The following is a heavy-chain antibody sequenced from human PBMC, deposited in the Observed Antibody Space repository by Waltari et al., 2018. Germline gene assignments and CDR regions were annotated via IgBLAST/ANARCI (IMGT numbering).Heavy chain of an antibody. J-gene: IGHJ5*02. CDR1: GYTFTGYY. CDR3: ARTYCGGDCYYGWFDP. Sequence: QVQLVQSGAEVKKPGASVKVSCKASGYTFTGYYMHWVRQAPGQGLEWMGWINPNSGGTNYAQKSQGRVTMTRDTSISTAYMELSRLRSDDTAVYYCARTYCGGDCYYGWFDPWGQGTLVTVSS. V-gene: IGHV1-2*02. D-gene: IGHD2-21*01. CDR2: INPNSGGT.